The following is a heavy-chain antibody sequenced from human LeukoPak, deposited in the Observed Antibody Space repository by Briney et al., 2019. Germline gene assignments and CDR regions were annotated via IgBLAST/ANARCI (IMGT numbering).Heavy chain of an antibody. D-gene: IGHD4-23*01. J-gene: IGHJ5*02. CDR2: ISAYNGNT. CDR1: GYTFTSYG. V-gene: IGHV1-18*01. CDR3: ATDPRLPGGNWFDP. Sequence: GASVKVSCKASGYTFTSYGISWVRQAPGQGLEWMGWISAYNGNTNYAQKLQGRVTMTTDTSTSTAYMELSSLRSEDTAVYYCATDPRLPGGNWFDPWGQGTLVTVSS.